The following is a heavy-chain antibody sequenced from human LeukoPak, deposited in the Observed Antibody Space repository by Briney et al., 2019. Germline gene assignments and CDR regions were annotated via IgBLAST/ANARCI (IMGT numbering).Heavy chain of an antibody. V-gene: IGHV3-30*18. D-gene: IGHD6-19*01. CDR2: ISYDGTKK. J-gene: IGHJ4*02. Sequence: GGSLRLSCAASGFNFGVYGMHWVRQAPGKGLEWVAGISYDGTKKYYADSVKGRFTTSRDNSKNTLYLQMNSLRAEDTAVHYCAKDRFLAVAAPIDYWGQGTLVTVSS. CDR3: AKDRFLAVAAPIDY. CDR1: GFNFGVYG.